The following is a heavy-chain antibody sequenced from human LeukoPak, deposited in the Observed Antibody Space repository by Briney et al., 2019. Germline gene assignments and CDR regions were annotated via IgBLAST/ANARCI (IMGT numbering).Heavy chain of an antibody. CDR3: ARDMGLRYSHGYALDY. J-gene: IGHJ4*02. V-gene: IGHV3-21*01. CDR2: ISTGSTYI. D-gene: IGHD5-18*01. CDR1: GFTFSRYS. Sequence: GGSLRLACAASGFTFSRYSMNWVRQAPGKGLEWVSSISTGSTYIYYADSVKGRYTISRDNAKNSLYLQMNSLRAEDTAVYYCARDMGLRYSHGYALDYWGRGTLVTVSS.